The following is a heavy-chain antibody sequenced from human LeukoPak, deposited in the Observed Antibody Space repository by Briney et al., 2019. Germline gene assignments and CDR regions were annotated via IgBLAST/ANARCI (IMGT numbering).Heavy chain of an antibody. Sequence: GASVKVSCKASGGTFSSYVISWVRQAPGQGLEWMGRIIPIFGTANYAQKFQGRVTITTDESTSTAYMELSSLRSEDTAVYYCAREGVWDIVVVVAAGLGAFDIWGQGTMVTVSS. CDR2: IIPIFGTA. V-gene: IGHV1-69*05. J-gene: IGHJ3*02. D-gene: IGHD2-15*01. CDR3: AREGVWDIVVVVAAGLGAFDI. CDR1: GGTFSSYV.